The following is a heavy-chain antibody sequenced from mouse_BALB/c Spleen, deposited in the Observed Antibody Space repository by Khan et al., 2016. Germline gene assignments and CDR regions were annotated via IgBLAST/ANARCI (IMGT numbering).Heavy chain of an antibody. CDR3: ARDYYGSSYFDY. D-gene: IGHD1-1*01. Sequence: EVQLQESGPGLVKPSQSLSLTCTVTGYSITSYYAWNWIRQFPGNKLEWMGYISYIGSTSYNPSLKSRISITGDTTKNQCFLQLNSVTTEDTATYYCARDYYGSSYFDYWGQGTTLTVSS. J-gene: IGHJ2*01. CDR1: GYSITSYYA. V-gene: IGHV3-2*02. CDR2: ISYIGST.